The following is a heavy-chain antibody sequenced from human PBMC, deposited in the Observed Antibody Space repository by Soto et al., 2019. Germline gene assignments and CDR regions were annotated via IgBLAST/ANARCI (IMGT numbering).Heavy chain of an antibody. Sequence: SETLSLTCAVSGGSISSSNWWSWVRQPPGKGLEWIGEIYHSGSTNYNPSLKSRVTISVDKSKNQFSLKLSSVTAADTAVYYCARAEYVLLWFGETTFNWFDPWGQGTLVTVSS. CDR2: IYHSGST. J-gene: IGHJ5*02. D-gene: IGHD3-10*01. V-gene: IGHV4-4*02. CDR1: GGSISSSNW. CDR3: ARAEYVLLWFGETTFNWFDP.